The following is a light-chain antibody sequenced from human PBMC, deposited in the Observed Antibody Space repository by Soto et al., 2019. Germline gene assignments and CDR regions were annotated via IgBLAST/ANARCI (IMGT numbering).Light chain of an antibody. CDR3: ATWDDSLNGFVV. CDR1: SSNIGSYT. CDR2: SDY. V-gene: IGLV1-44*01. Sequence: QSVLTQPPSASGTPGQRVAISCSGSSSNIGSYTVHWYQQLPGTAPKLLIYSDYQRPSGVPDRFSGSRSGTSASLAISGLQSEDEADYCCATWDDSLNGFVVFGGGTKLTVL. J-gene: IGLJ2*01.